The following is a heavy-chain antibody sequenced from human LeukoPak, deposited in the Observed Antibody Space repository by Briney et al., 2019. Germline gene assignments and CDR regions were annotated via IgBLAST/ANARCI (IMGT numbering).Heavy chain of an antibody. Sequence: PGGSLRLSCAASGFTFSSYAMSWVRQAPGKGLEWVSAISGSGGSTYYADSVKGRFTISRDNSKNTLYLQMNSLRAEDTAVYYCAKANYGGYSYSPGDWGQGTLVTVSS. CDR3: AKANYGGYSYSPGD. J-gene: IGHJ4*02. V-gene: IGHV3-23*01. CDR1: GFTFSSYA. CDR2: ISGSGGST. D-gene: IGHD5-18*01.